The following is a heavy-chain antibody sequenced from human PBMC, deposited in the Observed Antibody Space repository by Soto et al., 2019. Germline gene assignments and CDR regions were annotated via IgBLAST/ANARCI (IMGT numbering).Heavy chain of an antibody. CDR1: GGSISSGDYY. J-gene: IGHJ5*02. CDR3: ARATIVLVPAAMVSHWFDP. Sequence: QVQLQESGPGLVKPSQTLSLTCTVSGGSISSGDYYWSWIRQPPGKGLEWIGYIYYSGSTYYNPSLKSRVTLSVDTAKIQFSLKLSSVTAADTAVYYCARATIVLVPAAMVSHWFDPWGQGTLVTVSS. V-gene: IGHV4-30-4*01. CDR2: IYYSGST. D-gene: IGHD2-2*01.